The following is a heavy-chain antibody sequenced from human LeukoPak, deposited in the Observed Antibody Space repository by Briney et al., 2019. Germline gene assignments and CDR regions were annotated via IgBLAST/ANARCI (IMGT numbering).Heavy chain of an antibody. D-gene: IGHD4-17*01. V-gene: IGHV3-23*01. CDR1: GFTFSSYA. CDR2: ISGSGGST. Sequence: PGGSLRLSCAASGFTFSSYAMSWVRQAPGKGLEWVSAISGSGGSTYYADSVKGRFTISRDNSKNTLYLQMNSLRAEDTAVYYCAKGGRYTTVTSNYFDYWGQGTLVTVSS. CDR3: AKGGRYTTVTSNYFDY. J-gene: IGHJ4*02.